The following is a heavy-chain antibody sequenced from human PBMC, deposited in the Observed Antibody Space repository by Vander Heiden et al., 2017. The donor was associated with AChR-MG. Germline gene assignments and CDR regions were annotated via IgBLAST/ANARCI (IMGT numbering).Heavy chain of an antibody. CDR3: AKGHSDYMYYFDS. D-gene: IGHD4-4*01. J-gene: IGHJ4*02. Sequence: EVQVLESGGGLVQPGGSLRLSCAASGFTFRRYAMSWVRQAPGKGLEWVSAISGSGDSIYYADSVKGRFTISRDNSKNTVYLQMNSLRVEDTDVYYCAKGHSDYMYYFDSWGQGTLVTVSS. CDR2: ISGSGDSI. V-gene: IGHV3-23*01. CDR1: GFTFRRYA.